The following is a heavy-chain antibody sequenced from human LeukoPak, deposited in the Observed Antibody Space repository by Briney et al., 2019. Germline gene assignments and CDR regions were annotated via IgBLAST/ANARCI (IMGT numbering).Heavy chain of an antibody. Sequence: SETLSLTCAVYGGSFSGYYWSWIRQSPGKGLEWIGEINHSGSTNYNPSLKSRVTISVDTSKNQFSLKLSSVTAADTAVYYCARVRYSSSYYYYYYYMDVWGKGTTVTVSS. CDR3: ARVRYSSSYYYYYYYMDV. V-gene: IGHV4-34*01. CDR1: GGSFSGYY. CDR2: INHSGST. J-gene: IGHJ6*03. D-gene: IGHD6-6*01.